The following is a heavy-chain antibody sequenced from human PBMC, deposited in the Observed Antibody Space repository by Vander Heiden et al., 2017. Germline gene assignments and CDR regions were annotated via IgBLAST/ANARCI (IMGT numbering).Heavy chain of an antibody. Sequence: QVQLVESGGGVVQRRRSLRLSCEASRVTVSSHAMHWVRQAPGKGLEWVAVISYDGSNKYYADSGKGRFTISRDNSKNTLYLQMNSLRAEDTAVYYCARVAARLELTQPPCDYWGQGTLVTVSS. CDR3: ARVAARLELTQPPCDY. V-gene: IGHV3-30-3*01. J-gene: IGHJ4*02. CDR2: ISYDGSNK. CDR1: RVTVSSHA. D-gene: IGHD6-6*01.